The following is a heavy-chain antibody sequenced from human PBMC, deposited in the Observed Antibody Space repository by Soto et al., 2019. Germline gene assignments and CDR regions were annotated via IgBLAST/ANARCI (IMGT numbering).Heavy chain of an antibody. V-gene: IGHV3-7*01. Sequence: PGGSLRLSCAASGFTFSRYWMSWVRQAPGKGLEWVANINQDGSEKYYVDSVKGRFTISRDNAKNLLFLQMNSLRVEDTAVYYCASPPTNLDYGDDNWFDPWGQGSLVTVPQ. J-gene: IGHJ5*02. CDR3: ASPPTNLDYGDDNWFDP. CDR2: INQDGSEK. CDR1: GFTFSRYW. D-gene: IGHD4-17*01.